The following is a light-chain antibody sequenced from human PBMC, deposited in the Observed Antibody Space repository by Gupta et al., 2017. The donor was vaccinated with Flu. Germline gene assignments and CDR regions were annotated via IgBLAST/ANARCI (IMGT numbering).Light chain of an antibody. CDR3: LQTLRTPPS. Sequence: EIVMTQSPVSLPVTPGEPASISCRSSQSLLHSNGYNYLDWYLQKPGQSPQLLIYFGSLRASGVPDRFSVSGSGTDFTLKISRVEADDVGIYYCLQTLRTPPSFGQGTKLEIK. V-gene: IGKV2-28*01. CDR1: QSLLHSNGYNY. J-gene: IGKJ2*03. CDR2: FGS.